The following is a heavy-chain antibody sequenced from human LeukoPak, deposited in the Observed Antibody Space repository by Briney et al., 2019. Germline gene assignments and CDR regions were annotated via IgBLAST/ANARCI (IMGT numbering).Heavy chain of an antibody. D-gene: IGHD6-25*01. Sequence: GGSLRLSCAASGFTVSSYYMSWVRQAPGKGLEWVSVIYSGVTTYYADSVKGRFTISRDNSKNTLHLQMNSLKAEDTAVYHCARDSGIGLDYWGQGTLVTVSS. CDR3: ARDSGIGLDY. CDR1: GFTVSSYY. CDR2: IYSGVTT. J-gene: IGHJ4*02. V-gene: IGHV3-66*01.